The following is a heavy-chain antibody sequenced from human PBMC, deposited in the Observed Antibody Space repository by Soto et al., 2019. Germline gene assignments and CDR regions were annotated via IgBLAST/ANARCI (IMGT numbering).Heavy chain of an antibody. CDR1: GGSISSSSYY. Sequence: PSESLSLTCTVSGGSISSSSYYWGWIRQPPGKGLEWIGSIYYSGSTYYNPSLKSRVTISVDTSKNQFSLKLSSVTAADTAVYYCARETPLYLDWLLGVFDYWGQGTLVTVSS. V-gene: IGHV4-39*02. CDR2: IYYSGST. J-gene: IGHJ4*02. CDR3: ARETPLYLDWLLGVFDY. D-gene: IGHD3-9*01.